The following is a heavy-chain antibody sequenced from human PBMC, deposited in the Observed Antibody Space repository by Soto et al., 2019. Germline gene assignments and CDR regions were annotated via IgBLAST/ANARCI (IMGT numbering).Heavy chain of an antibody. V-gene: IGHV1-46*01. Sequence: QVHLVQSGAEVKRPGASVTFSCKASGYTFPSYYIHWVRQAPGQGLQWMGMINPNTGTPTYAQKFQGRISMTRDTSTRTFYMELGSLRSDDTALYYCARRDYGDYDYFDQWGQGTLVTVSS. D-gene: IGHD4-17*01. CDR3: ARRDYGDYDYFDQ. CDR1: GYTFPSYY. J-gene: IGHJ4*02. CDR2: INPNTGTP.